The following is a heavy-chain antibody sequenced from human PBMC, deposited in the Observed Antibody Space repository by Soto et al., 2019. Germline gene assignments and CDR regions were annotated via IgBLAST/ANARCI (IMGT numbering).Heavy chain of an antibody. Sequence: QVHLVQSGAEVKKPGPSVKVSCKTSGGTFSDSAINWLRQTPGQGLAWMGGLVPMFRTANYAPNLQRRVSITADESTSTVFMELSSLTFEDTAVYYCARGLGGSYFPFDFWGQGTLVTVSS. CDR1: GGTFSDSA. CDR2: LVPMFRTA. V-gene: IGHV1-69*12. D-gene: IGHD1-26*01. CDR3: ARGLGGSYFPFDF. J-gene: IGHJ4*02.